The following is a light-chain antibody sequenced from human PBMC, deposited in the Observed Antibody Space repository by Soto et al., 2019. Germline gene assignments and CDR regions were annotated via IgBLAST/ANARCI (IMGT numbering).Light chain of an antibody. Sequence: QSVLTHPPSASGSPVQSVTISCIGTSSDVGGYNYVSWYQQHPGKAPKLMIYEVSKRPSGVPDRFSGSKSGNTASLTVSGLQAEDEADYYCRSFAGSXNYVVGRGTKVXV. V-gene: IGLV2-8*01. CDR1: SSDVGGYNY. CDR3: RSFAGSXNYV. J-gene: IGLJ1*01. CDR2: EVS.